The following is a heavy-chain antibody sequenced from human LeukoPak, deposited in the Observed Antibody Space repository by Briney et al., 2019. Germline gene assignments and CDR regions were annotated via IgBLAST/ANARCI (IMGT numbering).Heavy chain of an antibody. CDR1: GYTLTELS. J-gene: IGHJ4*02. V-gene: IGHV1-24*01. CDR3: ATGVAVAGPISLDY. D-gene: IGHD6-19*01. Sequence: ASVKVSCKVSGYTLTELSMHWVRQAPGKGLEWMGGFDPEDGETIYAQKFQGRVTMTADTSTDTAYMELSSLRSEDTAVYYCATGVAVAGPISLDYWGQGTLVTVSS. CDR2: FDPEDGET.